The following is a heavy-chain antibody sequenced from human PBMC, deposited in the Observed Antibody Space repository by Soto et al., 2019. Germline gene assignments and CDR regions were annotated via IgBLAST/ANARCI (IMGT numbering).Heavy chain of an antibody. CDR1: GGSISSGSYY. CDR2: ISYTGRT. V-gene: IGHV4-39*01. CDR3: ARLPLVRGERDMDV. Sequence: SETLSLNCTVSGGSISSGSYYWGWIRLPPGKGLEWVGSISYTGRTYYHPSLKSRVTISVDTSKNQFSLKLNSVTAADTAVYYCARLPLVRGERDMDVWGKGTTVTVSS. D-gene: IGHD3-10*01. J-gene: IGHJ6*03.